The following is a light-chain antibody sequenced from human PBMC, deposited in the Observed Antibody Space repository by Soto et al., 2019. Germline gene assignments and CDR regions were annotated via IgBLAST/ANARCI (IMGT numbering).Light chain of an antibody. V-gene: IGKV3-20*01. CDR1: QSVSVNY. CDR3: QQHGGSPFT. J-gene: IGKJ3*01. Sequence: EIVLTQSPGTLSLSPGERATLSCRASQSVSVNYLAWYQQKGGQAPRLLIYAASTRATGVPDRFSGSGSGTDLPLTISRLVTEDFAVYYCQQHGGSPFTFGPGTKVDIK. CDR2: AAS.